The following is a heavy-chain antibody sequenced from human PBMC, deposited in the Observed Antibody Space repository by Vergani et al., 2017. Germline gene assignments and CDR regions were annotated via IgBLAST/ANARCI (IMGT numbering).Heavy chain of an antibody. J-gene: IGHJ4*02. CDR3: AKEGIVGATHYFDY. CDR1: GFTFSSYG. Sequence: VQLVESGGGLVQPGGSLRLSCAASGFTFSSYGMHWVRQAPGKGLEWVAVISYDGSNKYYADSVKGRFTISRDNSKNTLYLQMNSLRAEDTAVYYCAKEGIVGATHYFDYWGQGTLVTVSS. CDR2: ISYDGSNK. D-gene: IGHD1-26*01. V-gene: IGHV3-30*18.